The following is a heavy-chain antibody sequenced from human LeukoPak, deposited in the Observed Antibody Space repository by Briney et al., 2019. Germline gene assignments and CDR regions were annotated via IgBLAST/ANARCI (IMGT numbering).Heavy chain of an antibody. D-gene: IGHD3-22*01. CDR3: AKEKEGYYDSSGYLDY. J-gene: IGHJ4*02. V-gene: IGHV3-30*18. CDR1: GFTFSSYG. CDR2: ISYDGSNK. Sequence: PGGSLRLSCAASGFTFSSYGMHWVRQAPGKGLEWVAVISYDGSNKYYADSVKGRFTISRDNSKNTLYLQMNSLRAEDTAVYYCAKEKEGYYDSSGYLDYWGQGTLVTVSS.